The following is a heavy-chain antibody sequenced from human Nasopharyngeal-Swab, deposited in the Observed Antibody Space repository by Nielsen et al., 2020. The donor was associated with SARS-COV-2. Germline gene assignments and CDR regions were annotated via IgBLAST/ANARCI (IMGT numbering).Heavy chain of an antibody. Sequence: GESLKISCAASGFTLSDFGMHWVRQAPGKGLEWAAAISYDGNTKYYADSAKGRFTISRDSANNALYLEMNSLRPEDTAVYYCARDDGSLGDSWGQGTLVTVSS. CDR2: ISYDGNTK. V-gene: IGHV3-30*03. CDR3: ARDDGSLGDS. J-gene: IGHJ4*02. D-gene: IGHD3-10*01. CDR1: GFTLSDFG.